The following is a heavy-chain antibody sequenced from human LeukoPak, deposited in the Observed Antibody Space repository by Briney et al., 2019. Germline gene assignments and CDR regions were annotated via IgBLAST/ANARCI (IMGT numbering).Heavy chain of an antibody. CDR2: TYYRSKWYD. D-gene: IGHD6-19*01. CDR1: GDRFSSKNGA. CDR3: ARDVGTGGWCTFDY. V-gene: IGHV6-1*01. Sequence: SPALSIPCAISGDRFSSKNGAWNWIRPSPSRGLEWLGRTYYRSKWYDDYAESLKGRITISPDTSKNQFSLQLNSVTPEDTAVYYCARDVGTGGWCTFDYWGQGTLVTVSS. J-gene: IGHJ4*02.